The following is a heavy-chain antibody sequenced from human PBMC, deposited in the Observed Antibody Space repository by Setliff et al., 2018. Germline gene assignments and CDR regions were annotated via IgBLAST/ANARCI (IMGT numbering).Heavy chain of an antibody. V-gene: IGHV4-4*02. J-gene: IGHJ5*02. D-gene: IGHD2-2*01. CDR2: IYHDGPS. Sequence: KTSETLSLTCAVSGVSINSLNWWPWVRQSPGKGLEWIGYIYHDGPSVHYNPSLKSLVTMSVDKSKNHFSLELTSVTAADTAVYYCARGGGGYHAASWGQGILVTVSS. CDR1: GVSINSLNW. CDR3: ARGGGGYHAAS.